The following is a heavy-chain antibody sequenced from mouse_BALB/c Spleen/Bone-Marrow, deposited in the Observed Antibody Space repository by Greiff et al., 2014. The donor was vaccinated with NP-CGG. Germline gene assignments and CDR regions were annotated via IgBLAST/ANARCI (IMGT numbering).Heavy chain of an antibody. J-gene: IGHJ1*01. CDR2: TDPANGNT. D-gene: IGHD2-14*01. Sequence: VQLQQSGAELVKPGASVKLSCTASGFNIKDTYLHWVKQRPEQGLEWIGRTDPANGNTKYDPKFQGKATITADTSSNTAYLQLSSLTSEDTAVYYCASYRYAWYFDVWGAGTTVTVSS. CDR3: ASYRYAWYFDV. CDR1: GFNIKDTY. V-gene: IGHV14-3*02.